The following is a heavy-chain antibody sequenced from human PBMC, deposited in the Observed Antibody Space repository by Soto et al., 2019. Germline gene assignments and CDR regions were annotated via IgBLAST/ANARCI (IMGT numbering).Heavy chain of an antibody. J-gene: IGHJ2*01. CDR2: ISWNSGSI. CDR3: AKDMGYSSGQNACDL. V-gene: IGHV3-9*01. CDR1: GFTFDDYA. Sequence: EVQLVESGGGLVQPGRSLRLSCAASGFTFDDYAMHWVRQAPGKGLEWVSGISWNSGSIGYADSVKGRFTISRDNAKNSLYLQMNSLRAEDTALYYCAKDMGYSSGQNACDLWGRGTLVTVSS. D-gene: IGHD6-19*01.